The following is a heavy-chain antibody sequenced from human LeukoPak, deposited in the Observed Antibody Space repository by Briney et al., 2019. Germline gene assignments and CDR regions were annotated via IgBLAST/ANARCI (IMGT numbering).Heavy chain of an antibody. CDR2: ISSSGSTI. J-gene: IGHJ5*02. V-gene: IGHV3-48*03. CDR1: GFTFSSYE. CDR3: ARTAHCSSTSCYAGTGWFDP. Sequence: GGSLRLSCAASGFTFSSYEMNWVRQAPGKGLEWVSYISSSGSTIYYADSVKGRFTISRDNAKNSLYLQMNSLRAEDTAVYYCARTAHCSSTSCYAGTGWFDPWGQGTLVTVSS. D-gene: IGHD2-2*01.